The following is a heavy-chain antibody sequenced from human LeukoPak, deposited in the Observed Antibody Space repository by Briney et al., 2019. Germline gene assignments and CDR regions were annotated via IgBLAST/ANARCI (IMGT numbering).Heavy chain of an antibody. J-gene: IGHJ4*02. V-gene: IGHV4-39*01. CDR3: ARQTGSGLFILP. Sequence: TSETLSLTCTVSGVSISSSNSYWGWIRQPPGKGLEWIGSIYYSGNTYYNASLKSQVSISIDTSKNQFSLRLTSVTAADTAVYYCARQTGSGLFILPGVQRTQVTLSS. CDR1: GVSISSSNSY. D-gene: IGHD3/OR15-3a*01. CDR2: IYYSGNT.